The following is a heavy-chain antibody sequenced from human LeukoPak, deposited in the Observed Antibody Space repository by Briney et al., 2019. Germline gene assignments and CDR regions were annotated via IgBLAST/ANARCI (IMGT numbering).Heavy chain of an antibody. CDR2: IYHSGST. CDR1: GGSISTYY. CDR3: ARGGAARLHFQN. V-gene: IGHV4-59*01. J-gene: IGHJ1*01. Sequence: SETLSLTCTVSGGSISTYYWNWIQQPPGKGLEWIGYIYHSGSTNYNPSLQSRVTISVDTSKNQFSLNLNSVTAADTAVYYCARGGAARLHFQNWGQGTLVTVSS. D-gene: IGHD6-6*01.